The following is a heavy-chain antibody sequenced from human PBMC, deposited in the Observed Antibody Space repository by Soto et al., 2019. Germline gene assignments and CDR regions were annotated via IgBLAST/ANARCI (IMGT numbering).Heavy chain of an antibody. J-gene: IGHJ5*02. Sequence: PGGSLRLSCAASGFDVSYNYMSWVRQAPGKGLEWLSIIHPDGATYYAGSVKGRFTISRDNSKNTVHLQMNDLRGDDTAVYYCGRITMDEGFDHWGQGTLVTVSS. D-gene: IGHD3-10*01. CDR2: IHPDGAT. V-gene: IGHV3-53*01. CDR3: GRITMDEGFDH. CDR1: GFDVSYNY.